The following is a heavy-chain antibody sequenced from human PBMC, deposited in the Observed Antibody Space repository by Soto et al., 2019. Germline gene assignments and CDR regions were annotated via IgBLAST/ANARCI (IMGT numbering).Heavy chain of an antibody. Sequence: QVQLVQSGAEVKKPGSSVKVSCKASGGTFSSYTISWVRQAPGQGLEWMGKIIPILGIANCAQKFQGRVTITAEKSTSTAYMELSSLRSEDTAVYYCASPKAAAGGPEYGGQGTLVTVSS. J-gene: IGHJ4*02. CDR1: GGTFSSYT. CDR3: ASPKAAAGGPEY. D-gene: IGHD6-13*01. CDR2: IIPILGIA. V-gene: IGHV1-69*02.